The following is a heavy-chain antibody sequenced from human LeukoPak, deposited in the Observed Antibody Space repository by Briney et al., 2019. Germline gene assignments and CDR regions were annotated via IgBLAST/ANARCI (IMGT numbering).Heavy chain of an antibody. CDR3: ARGPSFVDIVATITYYYYGMDV. CDR2: INHSGST. J-gene: IGHJ6*02. D-gene: IGHD5-12*01. CDR1: GGSFSGYY. Sequence: SETLSLTCAVYGGSFSGYYWSWIRPPPGKGLEWIGEINHSGSTNYNPSLKSRVTISVDTSKNQFSLKLSSVTAADTAVYYCARGPSFVDIVATITYYYYGMDVWGQGTTVTVSS. V-gene: IGHV4-34*01.